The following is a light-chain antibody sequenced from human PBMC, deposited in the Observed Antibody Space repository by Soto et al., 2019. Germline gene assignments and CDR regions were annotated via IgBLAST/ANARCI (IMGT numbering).Light chain of an antibody. CDR1: SSNIGKNA. J-gene: IGLJ2*01. V-gene: IGLV1-36*01. CDR2: YDD. CDR3: ATWDDSLNGPV. Sequence: QSVLTQPPSVSEAPRQRVTISCSGSSSNIGKNAVHWYQQLPGKAPKLLIYYDDLVPSGVSDRFSGSKSGTSASLAISGLQSEEEGDYYCATWDDSLNGPVFGGGTKLTVL.